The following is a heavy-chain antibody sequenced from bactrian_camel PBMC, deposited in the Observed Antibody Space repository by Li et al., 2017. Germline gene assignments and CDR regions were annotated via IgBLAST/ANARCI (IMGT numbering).Heavy chain of an antibody. CDR1: GLGYDGYN. CDR2: INSGSST. D-gene: IGHD2*01. Sequence: QLVESGGGLVQAGGSLRLSCTVTGLGYDGYNMGWFRQAPGKGLEWVSTINSGSSTYYADSVKGRFTISRNNALNSLYLQLNNLETDDTAIYYCAKLQSGSFPRPWDSWGQGTQVTVS. J-gene: IGHJ4*01. CDR3: AKLQSGSFPRPWDS. V-gene: IGHV3S40*01.